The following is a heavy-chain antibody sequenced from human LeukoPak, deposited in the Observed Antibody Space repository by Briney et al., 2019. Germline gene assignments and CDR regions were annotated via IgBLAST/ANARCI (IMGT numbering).Heavy chain of an antibody. CDR3: SRTTGDLYYYDSTGYHLDS. CDR2: IYYSGNT. Sequence: PSETLSLTCTVSGGSVSSSNYYWGWVRQPPGKGLEWIGNIYYSGNTYYNPSLKSRVTISVDTSKNQFSLRLSSVTAADTAVYFCSRTTGDLYYYDSTGYHLDSWGRGTLVTVSS. V-gene: IGHV4-39*01. D-gene: IGHD3-22*01. J-gene: IGHJ4*02. CDR1: GGSVSSSNYY.